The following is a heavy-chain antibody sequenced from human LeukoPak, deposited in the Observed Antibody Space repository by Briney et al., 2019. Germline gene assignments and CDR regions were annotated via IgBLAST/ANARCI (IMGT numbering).Heavy chain of an antibody. CDR1: GFTVSSNY. D-gene: IGHD6-13*01. Sequence: GGFLSLSCAASGFTVSSNYMSCVRQAPGKGLEWVSVTYNGGDTYFADSVQGRFTISRDNSKNTLYLQMNSLRAEDTAVYYCARLGMIQAYSTEDYWGQGTQVTVSS. CDR2: TYNGGDT. J-gene: IGHJ4*02. CDR3: ARLGMIQAYSTEDY. V-gene: IGHV3-53*01.